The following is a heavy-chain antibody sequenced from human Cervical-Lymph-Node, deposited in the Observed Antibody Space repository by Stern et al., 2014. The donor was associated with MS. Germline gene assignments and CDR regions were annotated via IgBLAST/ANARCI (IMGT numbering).Heavy chain of an antibody. CDR3: ARGYGGYTLDY. CDR2: IYWDDDK. J-gene: IGHJ4*02. Sequence: ESGPTLVKPTQTLTLTCTFSGFSLSTSGVGVGWIRQPPGKALEWLSLIYWDDDKRYSPSLKSRLTITKDPSKNQVVLTMTNMDPVDTATYYCARGYGGYTLDYWGQGTLVTVSS. D-gene: IGHD5-12*01. CDR1: GFSLSTSGVG. V-gene: IGHV2-5*02.